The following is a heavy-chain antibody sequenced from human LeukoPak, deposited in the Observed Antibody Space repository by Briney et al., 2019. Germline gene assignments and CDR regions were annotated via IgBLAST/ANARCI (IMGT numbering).Heavy chain of an antibody. CDR2: INQSGST. V-gene: IGHV4-34*01. J-gene: IGHJ4*02. Sequence: SETLSLTCAVYGASFSVYYWGWIRQPPGKGLEWHGVINQSGSTTYTPSLKSRVTISVDTPKNQFSLKLSSVTATDAAVYYCARSKPEYCSGGNCYAPFDYWGQGTLVTVSS. CDR1: GASFSVYY. D-gene: IGHD2-15*01. CDR3: ARSKPEYCSGGNCYAPFDY.